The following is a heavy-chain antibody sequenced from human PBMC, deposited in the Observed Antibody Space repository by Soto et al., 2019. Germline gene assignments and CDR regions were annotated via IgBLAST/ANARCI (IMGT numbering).Heavy chain of an antibody. D-gene: IGHD4-4*01. V-gene: IGHV4-59*01. CDR3: AIDYSNSYYYYGMDV. J-gene: IGHJ6*02. Sequence: TSETLSLTCTVSGGSISSYYWSWIRQPPGKGLEWIGYIYYSGSTNYNPSLKSRVTISVDTSKNQFSLKLSSVTAADTAVYYCAIDYSNSYYYYGMDVWGQGTTVTVSS. CDR1: GGSISSYY. CDR2: IYYSGST.